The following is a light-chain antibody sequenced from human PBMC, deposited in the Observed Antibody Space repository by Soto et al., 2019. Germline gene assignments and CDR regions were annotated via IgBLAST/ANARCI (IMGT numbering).Light chain of an antibody. V-gene: IGKV1-5*03. CDR3: QQYNTYPLT. CDR2: KAA. CDR1: QSISTW. Sequence: DIQMTQSPSTLSASVGDRVNITCRASQSISTWLAWYQQKPGKAPNLLIYKAASLESGGPSRFSGSGSGTEFTLTISSLQPDDCATYDCQQYNTYPLTFGGGTTVEIK. J-gene: IGKJ4*01.